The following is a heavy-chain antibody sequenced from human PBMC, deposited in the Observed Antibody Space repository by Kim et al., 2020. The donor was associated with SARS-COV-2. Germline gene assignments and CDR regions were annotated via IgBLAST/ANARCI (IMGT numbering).Heavy chain of an antibody. V-gene: IGHV3-7*04. CDR1: GFTVSSYW. Sequence: GGSRRLSCAASGFTVSSYWMSGVRQAPGKGLEWVANIKQDGSEKYYVDSVKGRFTISRDNAKNSLYLQMNSLRAEDTAVYYCARVYGDYDYYFDYWGQGTLVTVSS. J-gene: IGHJ4*02. CDR3: ARVYGDYDYYFDY. D-gene: IGHD4-17*01. CDR2: IKQDGSEK.